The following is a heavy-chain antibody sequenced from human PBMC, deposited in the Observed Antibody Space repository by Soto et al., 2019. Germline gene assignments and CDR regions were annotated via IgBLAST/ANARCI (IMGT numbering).Heavy chain of an antibody. CDR2: INHDGYS. CDR1: GGSIINYY. CDR3: ARQGYGPQHGLVDA. D-gene: IGHD1-1*01. V-gene: IGHV4-59*08. J-gene: IGHJ6*02. Sequence: QVQLQQSGPGLVKPSETLSLTCTVSGGSIINYYCSWFRQSPGKGLEWIGYINHDGYSAYNLSLKRRITMSAETSKTKCSLMLDSVTAKDTAVYYCARQGYGPQHGLVDAWGQATTVLVSS.